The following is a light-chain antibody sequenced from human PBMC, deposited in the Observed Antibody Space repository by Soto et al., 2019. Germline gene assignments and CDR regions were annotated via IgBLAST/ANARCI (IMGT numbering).Light chain of an antibody. CDR2: EVT. J-gene: IGLJ3*02. V-gene: IGLV2-18*02. CDR3: ASYTSSRVWV. Sequence: SALTQPPSVSGSSGQSVTISCTGTSSDVGSYNRVSWYQQPPGTAPKLIIYEVTNRPSGVPVRFSGSKSANMASLTISGLQAEDEADYYCASYTSSRVWVFGGGTKLTVL. CDR1: SSDVGSYNR.